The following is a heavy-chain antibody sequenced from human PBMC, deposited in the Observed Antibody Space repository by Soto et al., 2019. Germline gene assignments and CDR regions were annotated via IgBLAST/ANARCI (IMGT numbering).Heavy chain of an antibody. V-gene: IGHV3-7*01. CDR3: ALTPEGYDILPGPYYFDY. J-gene: IGHJ4*02. CDR2: IKQDGSEK. CDR1: GFTFSSYW. Sequence: EVQLVESGGGLVQPGGSLRLSCAASGFTFSSYWMSWVRQAPGKGLEWVANIKQDGSEKYYVDSVKGRFTISRDNAKNSXXLQTNSLRAEDTAVYYCALTPEGYDILPGPYYFDYWGQGTLVTVSS. D-gene: IGHD3-9*01.